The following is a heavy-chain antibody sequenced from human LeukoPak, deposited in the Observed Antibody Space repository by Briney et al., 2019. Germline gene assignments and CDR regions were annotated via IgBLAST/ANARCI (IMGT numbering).Heavy chain of an antibody. CDR1: GGSISRYY. D-gene: IGHD6-6*01. V-gene: IGHV4-39*01. J-gene: IGHJ3*02. CDR3: ARSGRRAARRGGAFDI. CDR2: IYYSGST. Sequence: PSETLSLTCTVSGGSISRYYWGWIRQPPGKGLEWIGSIYYSGSTYYNPSLKSRVTISVDTSKNQFSLKLSSVTAADTAVYYCARSGRRAARRGGAFDIWGQGTMVTVSS.